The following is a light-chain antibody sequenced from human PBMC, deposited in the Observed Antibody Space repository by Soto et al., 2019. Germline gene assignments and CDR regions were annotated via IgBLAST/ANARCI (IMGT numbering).Light chain of an antibody. CDR2: GAS. CDR3: QQYGSSGT. CDR1: QSLGSTS. J-gene: IGKJ1*01. Sequence: IVLTQSPGTLSLSPGDTATLSCRASQSLGSTSLAWYQQKPGQAPRLLIYGASSRATGIPDRFSGSGSGTDFTLTISRLEPEDFAVYYCQQYGSSGTFGQGTKVDIK. V-gene: IGKV3-20*01.